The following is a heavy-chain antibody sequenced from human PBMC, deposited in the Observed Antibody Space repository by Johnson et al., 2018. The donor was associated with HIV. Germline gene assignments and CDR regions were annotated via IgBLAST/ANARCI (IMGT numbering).Heavy chain of an antibody. Sequence: VQLVESGGGVVQPGRYLRLSCAASGFTFSDYYMSWIRQAPGKGLEWVSVIYSGGSTYYAESVKGRFTISRDNSKNTLYLQMNNLRVEDTAVYYCARDGESQQLPLGDAFDIWGQGTMVTVSS. CDR2: IYSGGST. J-gene: IGHJ3*02. D-gene: IGHD6-13*01. CDR1: GFTFSDYY. V-gene: IGHV3-66*01. CDR3: ARDGESQQLPLGDAFDI.